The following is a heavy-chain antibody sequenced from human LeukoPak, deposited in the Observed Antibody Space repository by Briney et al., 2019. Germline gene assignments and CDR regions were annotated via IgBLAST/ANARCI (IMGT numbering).Heavy chain of an antibody. J-gene: IGHJ6*02. CDR2: ISSSSSTI. CDR3: AGDLHSLSYYYYGMDV. D-gene: IGHD2-15*01. Sequence: AGGSLRLSCAASGFTFSSYSMNWVRQAPGKGLEWVSYISSSSSTIYYADSVKGRFTISRDNAKNSLYLQMNSLRAEDTAVYYCAGDLHSLSYYYYGMDVWGQGTTVTVSS. CDR1: GFTFSSYS. V-gene: IGHV3-48*04.